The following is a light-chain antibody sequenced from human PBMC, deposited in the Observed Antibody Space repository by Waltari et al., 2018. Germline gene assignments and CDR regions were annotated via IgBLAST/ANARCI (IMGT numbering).Light chain of an antibody. CDR1: SSDVGGYNI. V-gene: IGLV2-14*01. Sequence: QSALTQHASVAGSPGQSITISCTGTSSDVGGYNIVSWYQQHPGKAPKLMIYDVSKRPSGVSNRFSGSKSGNTASLTISGLQAEDEADYYCSSYTSSSTLVFGGGTKLTVL. CDR2: DVS. CDR3: SSYTSSSTLV. J-gene: IGLJ2*01.